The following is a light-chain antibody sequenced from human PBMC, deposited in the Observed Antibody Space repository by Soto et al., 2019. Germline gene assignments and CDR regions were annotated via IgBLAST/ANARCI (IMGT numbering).Light chain of an antibody. V-gene: IGKV3-20*01. CDR3: QQYGSSPYT. Sequence: EIVLTQSPGTLSLSPGERATLSCRARQSVSSSYLAWYQQKPGQAPRLLIYGASSRATGIPDRFSGSGSGTDFTLTISRLEPEDVAVYYCQQYGSSPYTCGQGTKLEIK. CDR1: QSVSSSY. CDR2: GAS. J-gene: IGKJ2*01.